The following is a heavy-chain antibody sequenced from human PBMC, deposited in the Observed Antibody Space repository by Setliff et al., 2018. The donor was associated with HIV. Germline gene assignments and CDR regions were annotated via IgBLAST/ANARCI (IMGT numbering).Heavy chain of an antibody. Sequence: GGSLRLSCAASGFAFVGAEIRWVRQASGKGLEWVGRIRNKFNSLATQYGESLEGRFTISRDDSKNTAYLQMRSLKTDDPAVYFCATNVRVPGSSLDSWGPGSLVTVSS. D-gene: IGHD6-19*01. J-gene: IGHJ1*01. CDR1: GFAFVGAE. CDR2: IRNKFNSLAT. V-gene: IGHV3-73*01. CDR3: ATNVRVPGSSLDS.